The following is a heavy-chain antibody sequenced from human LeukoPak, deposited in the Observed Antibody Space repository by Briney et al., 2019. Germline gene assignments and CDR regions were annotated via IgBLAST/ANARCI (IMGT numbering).Heavy chain of an antibody. CDR2: ISGSGGST. Sequence: PGGSLRLSCAASGFTFSSYEFNWVRQAPGKGLEWVSAISGSGGSTYYADSVKGRFTISRDNSKNTLYLQMNSLRAEDTAVYYCARGDYYDSSGYYYNAFDIWGQGTMVTVSS. J-gene: IGHJ3*02. CDR1: GFTFSSYE. D-gene: IGHD3-22*01. CDR3: ARGDYYDSSGYYYNAFDI. V-gene: IGHV3-23*01.